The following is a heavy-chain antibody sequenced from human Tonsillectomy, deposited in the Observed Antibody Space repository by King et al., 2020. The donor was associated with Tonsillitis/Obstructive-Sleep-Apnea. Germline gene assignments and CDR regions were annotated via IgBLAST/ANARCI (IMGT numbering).Heavy chain of an antibody. V-gene: IGHV1-18*01. CDR2: ISAYSGNT. CDR1: GYTLSNYA. J-gene: IGHJ4*02. Sequence: VQLVESGAEVKKPGASVKVSCTASGYTLSNYAISWVRQAPGQGLEWMGWISAYSGNTDYAQKFQGRVTMTTDTSTSTAYMDLRSLGSDDTALYYCARAISSGSYSGYYFDHWGQGTLVTVSS. CDR3: ARAISSGSYSGYYFDH. D-gene: IGHD1-26*01.